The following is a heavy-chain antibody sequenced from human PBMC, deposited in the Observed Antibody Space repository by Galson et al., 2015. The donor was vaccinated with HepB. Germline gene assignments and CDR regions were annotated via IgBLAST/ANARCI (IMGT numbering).Heavy chain of an antibody. V-gene: IGHV3-30-3*01. Sequence: SLRLSCAASGFTFNTYTIHWVRHLPGKGLEWVALMSSDAGNIHYADSVKGRFTISRDNSQDSAYLQKGSLGAEDTGVYYCARAKGRGLNALAYWGQGTLVTVSS. J-gene: IGHJ4*02. CDR2: MSSDAGNI. CDR3: ARAKGRGLNALAY. D-gene: IGHD3-10*01. CDR1: GFTFNTYT.